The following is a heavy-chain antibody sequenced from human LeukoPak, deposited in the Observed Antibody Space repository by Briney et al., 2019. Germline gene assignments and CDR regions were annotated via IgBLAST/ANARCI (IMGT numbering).Heavy chain of an antibody. CDR2: IAPSDSYT. CDR3: ARAARGYCSSSSCSYYFDY. D-gene: IGHD2-2*01. Sequence: GESLKISCKVSGYSFPSYWITWVRQVPGKGLEWMGRIAPSDSYTNYNPSFEGHVTMSVEKSITTVYLQWSSLKASDTAMYYCARAARGYCSSSSCSYYFDYWGQGTLVTVSS. CDR1: GYSFPSYW. J-gene: IGHJ4*02. V-gene: IGHV5-10-1*01.